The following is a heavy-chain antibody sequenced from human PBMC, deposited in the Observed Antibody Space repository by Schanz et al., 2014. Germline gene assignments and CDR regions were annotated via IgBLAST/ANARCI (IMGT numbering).Heavy chain of an antibody. D-gene: IGHD7-27*01. V-gene: IGHV7-4-1*02. CDR1: GYNFTTYT. CDR2: INTNTGNP. CDR3: ARGEANWGQY. J-gene: IGHJ4*02. Sequence: QVQLVQSGAEGKKPGASVKVSCKASGYNFTTYTMNWVRQAPGQGLEWMGWINTNTGNPTYAQGFTGRFVFSLDTSVSTAYLQISFLKADDTAVFFCARGEANWGQYWGQGTLVTVSS.